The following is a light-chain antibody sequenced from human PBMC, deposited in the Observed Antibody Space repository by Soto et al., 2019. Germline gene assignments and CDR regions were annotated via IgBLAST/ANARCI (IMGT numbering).Light chain of an antibody. CDR3: QQRSNWPVT. CDR1: QSISSSY. Sequence: EIVLTHPPGTLSLTPGERATLSCRASQSISSSYLAWYQQKPGQAPRLLIYDASNRATGIPARFSGSGSGTDFTLTISSLEPEDFAVYYCQQRSNWPVTFGQGTRLEIK. CDR2: DAS. J-gene: IGKJ5*01. V-gene: IGKV3D-20*02.